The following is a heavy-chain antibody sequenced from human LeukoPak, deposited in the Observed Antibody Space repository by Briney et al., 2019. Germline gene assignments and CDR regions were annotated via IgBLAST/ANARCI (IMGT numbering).Heavy chain of an antibody. V-gene: IGHV3-30*18. D-gene: IGHD3-9*01. CDR1: GFTFSSYG. CDR3: AKDGGTGTPFDY. CDR2: ISYDGSNK. Sequence: GGSLRLFCAASGFTFSSYGMHWVRQAPGKGLEWVAVISYDGSNKYYADSVKGRFTISRDNSKNTLYLQMNSLRAEDTAVYYCAKDGGTGTPFDYWGQGTLVTVSS. J-gene: IGHJ4*02.